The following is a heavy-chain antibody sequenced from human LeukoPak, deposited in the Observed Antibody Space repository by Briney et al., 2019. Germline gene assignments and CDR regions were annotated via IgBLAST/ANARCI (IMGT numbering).Heavy chain of an antibody. Sequence: GSLRLSCGGSGFIYNSYSMTWIRQPPGKGLEWIGEINHSGSTNYNPSLKSRVTISVDTSKNQFSLKLSSVTAADTAVYYCASLENSSGWSTPFDYWGQGTLVTVSS. CDR2: INHSGST. CDR3: ASLENSSGWSTPFDY. D-gene: IGHD6-19*01. CDR1: GFIYNSYS. J-gene: IGHJ4*02. V-gene: IGHV4-34*01.